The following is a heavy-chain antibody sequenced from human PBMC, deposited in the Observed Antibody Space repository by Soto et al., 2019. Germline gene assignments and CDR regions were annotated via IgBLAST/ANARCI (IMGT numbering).Heavy chain of an antibody. J-gene: IGHJ5*02. CDR1: GGSISSGGYY. V-gene: IGHV4-31*03. CDR3: ARGSFSSSSSWFDP. D-gene: IGHD6-6*01. Sequence: PSETLSLTCTVSGGSISSGGYYWSWIRQHPGKGLEWIGYIYYSGRTYYNPSLHSRVSIAVDTTENQFSLKLTSVTAADTSVYYCARGSFSSSSSWFDPWGQGTLVTVSS. CDR2: IYYSGRT.